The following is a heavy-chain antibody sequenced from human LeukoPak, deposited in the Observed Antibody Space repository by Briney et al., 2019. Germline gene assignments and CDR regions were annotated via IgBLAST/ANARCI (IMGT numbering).Heavy chain of an antibody. CDR1: GGTFSSYA. V-gene: IGHV1-69*05. CDR3: ARDHRVYSSSPDYYCDY. D-gene: IGHD6-6*01. J-gene: IGHJ4*02. Sequence: ASVKCSCKASGGTFSSYAISWVRQAPGQGLEWMGGIIPIFGTANYAQKFQCRVTITTDESTSTAYMELSSLRSEDTAVYYCARDHRVYSSSPDYYCDYWGQGTLVTVSS. CDR2: IIPIFGTA.